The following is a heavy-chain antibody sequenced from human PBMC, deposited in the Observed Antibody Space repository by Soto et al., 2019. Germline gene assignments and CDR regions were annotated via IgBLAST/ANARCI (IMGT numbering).Heavy chain of an antibody. J-gene: IGHJ4*02. CDR2: INHSGST. D-gene: IGHD2-8*02. V-gene: IGHV4-34*01. CDR1: GGSFSGYY. CDR3: ARGRPYSWFDY. Sequence: SETLSLTCAVYGGSFSGYYWSWIRQPPGKGLEWIGEINHSGSTNYNPSLKSRVTIPVDTSKNQFSLKLSSVTAADTAVYYCARGRPYSWFDYWGQGTLVTVSS.